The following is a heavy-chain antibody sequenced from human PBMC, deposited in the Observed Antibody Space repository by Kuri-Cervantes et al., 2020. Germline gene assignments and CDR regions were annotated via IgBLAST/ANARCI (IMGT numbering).Heavy chain of an antibody. Sequence: GESLKISCAASGFTFSSYSVNWVRQAPGKGLEWVSVIYSGGSTYYADSVKGRFTISRDNSKNTLYLQMNSLRAEDTAVYYCASHVFDYWGQGTLVTVSS. CDR3: ASHVFDY. CDR2: IYSGGST. J-gene: IGHJ4*02. CDR1: GFTFSSYS. V-gene: IGHV3-53*01.